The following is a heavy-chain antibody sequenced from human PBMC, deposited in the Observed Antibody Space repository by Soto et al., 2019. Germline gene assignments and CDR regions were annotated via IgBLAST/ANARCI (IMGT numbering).Heavy chain of an antibody. V-gene: IGHV1-46*01. CDR1: GYTFTTHY. CDR3: ARDRFYGSGTYNYFDY. CDR2: INPSGSIA. Sequence: ASVKVSCKASGYTFTTHYMHWVRQAPGQEFEWMGIINPSGSIANYAQKFQGRVTMTTDMRTTIVYMELSSLRSEDTAMYYCARDRFYGSGTYNYFDYWGQGTPVTVSS. D-gene: IGHD3-10*01. J-gene: IGHJ4*02.